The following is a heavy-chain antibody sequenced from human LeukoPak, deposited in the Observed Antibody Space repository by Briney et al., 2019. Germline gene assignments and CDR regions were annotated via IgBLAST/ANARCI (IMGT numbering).Heavy chain of an antibody. CDR3: ARIGYASSSLDF. Sequence: GGSLILSCTASGFTFSNYWMSWVRQAPGKGLEWVANIKEDGGTKYYLDSVKGRFTISRDNPKNSLYLQVDSLRGDDTAVYFCARIGYASSSLDFWGQGALVTVSS. J-gene: IGHJ4*02. CDR1: GFTFSNYW. D-gene: IGHD6-6*01. V-gene: IGHV3-7*05. CDR2: IKEDGGTK.